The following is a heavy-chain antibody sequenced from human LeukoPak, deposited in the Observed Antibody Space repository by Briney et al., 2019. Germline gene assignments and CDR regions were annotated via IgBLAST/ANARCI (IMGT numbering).Heavy chain of an antibody. Sequence: SETLSLTCTVSGASISNYYWSWIRQPPGKGLECIGYVSYSGRTNHNPSLKSRVTISADTSKNQFSLKWTSATAADTAVYYCARHERGAENVDYWGQGTLVTVSS. D-gene: IGHD1-1*01. CDR1: GASISNYY. V-gene: IGHV4-59*08. J-gene: IGHJ4*02. CDR2: VSYSGRT. CDR3: ARHERGAENVDY.